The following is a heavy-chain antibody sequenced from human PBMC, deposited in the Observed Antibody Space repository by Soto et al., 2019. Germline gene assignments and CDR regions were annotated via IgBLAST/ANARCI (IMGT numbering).Heavy chain of an antibody. CDR2: IWYDGSNK. Sequence: QVQLVESGGGVVQPGRSLRLSCAASGFTFSSYGMHWVRQAPGKGLEWVAVIWYDGSNKYYADSVKGRFTISRDNSKNTLYLQMNSLRAEDTAVYYCARELCDILTGYYIDYWGQGTLVTVSS. J-gene: IGHJ4*02. CDR1: GFTFSSYG. D-gene: IGHD3-9*01. V-gene: IGHV3-33*01. CDR3: ARELCDILTGYYIDY.